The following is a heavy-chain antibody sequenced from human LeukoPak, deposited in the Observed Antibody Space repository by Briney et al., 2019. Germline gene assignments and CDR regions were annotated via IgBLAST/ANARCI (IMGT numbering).Heavy chain of an antibody. CDR1: GFTFSSYA. D-gene: IGHD3-22*01. CDR2: ISSSSSYI. CDR3: ASSGYPILDY. J-gene: IGHJ4*02. Sequence: GGSLRLSCAASGFTFSSYAMSWVRQAPGKGLEWVSSISSSSSYIYYADSVKGRFTISRDNAKNSLYLQMNSLRAEDTAVYYCASSGYPILDYWGQGTLVTVSS. V-gene: IGHV3-21*01.